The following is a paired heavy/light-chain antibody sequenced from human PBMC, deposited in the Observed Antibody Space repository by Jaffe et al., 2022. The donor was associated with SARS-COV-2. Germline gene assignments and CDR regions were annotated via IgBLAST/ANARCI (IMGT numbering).Heavy chain of an antibody. D-gene: IGHD3-10*01. CDR3: ATLAKGTYDYGYIDY. CDR1: GVSVRSSSFH. Sequence: QLQLQESGPGLVKPSETLSLTCTVSGVSVRSSSFHWGWIRQPPGKGLEWIGSLYSIGSTFYSPSLESRVTISVDTSKSQLSLKLTSVTAADTAVYYCATLAKGTYDYGYIDYWGQGTLVSVSS. J-gene: IGHJ4*02. CDR2: LYSIGST. V-gene: IGHV4-39*01.
Light chain of an antibody. CDR3: QQYDSYSKT. J-gene: IGKJ1*01. Sequence: DIQMTQSPSTLSASVGDRVTITCRASQSISSWLAWYQQKPGKAPKVLIYKASSLESGVPSRFSGSGSGTEFILTISSLQPEDFATYYCQQYDSYSKTFGQGTKVEAK. V-gene: IGKV1-5*03. CDR1: QSISSW. CDR2: KAS.